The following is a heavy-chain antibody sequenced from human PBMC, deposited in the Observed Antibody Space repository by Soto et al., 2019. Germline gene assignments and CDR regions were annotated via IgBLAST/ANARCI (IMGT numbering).Heavy chain of an antibody. V-gene: IGHV1-8*01. Sequence: QVQLVQSGAEVKKPGASVKVSCKASGYTFTNYDINWVRQAPGQGLEWMGWMNPNSGNTDYALKFQGRVTMTRNTSISTAYMGLSSLRSEDTAVYYWASQRMADCSGGSCPRSYFDSWGQGTLVTVSS. J-gene: IGHJ4*02. D-gene: IGHD2-15*01. CDR3: ASQRMADCSGGSCPRSYFDS. CDR1: GYTFTNYD. CDR2: MNPNSGNT.